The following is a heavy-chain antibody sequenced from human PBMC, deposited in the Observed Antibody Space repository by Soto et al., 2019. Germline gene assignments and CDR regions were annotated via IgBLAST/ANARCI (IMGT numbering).Heavy chain of an antibody. CDR2: INPSGGST. CDR1: GYTFTSYY. D-gene: IGHD4-4*01. J-gene: IGHJ6*02. Sequence: ASVKVSCKASGYTFTSYYMHWVRQAPGQGLEWMGIINPSGGSTSYAQKFQGRVTITADESTSTAYMELSSLRSEDTAVYYCARPTVTTRQFYYYGMDVWGQGTTVTVSS. V-gene: IGHV1-46*01. CDR3: ARPTVTTRQFYYYGMDV.